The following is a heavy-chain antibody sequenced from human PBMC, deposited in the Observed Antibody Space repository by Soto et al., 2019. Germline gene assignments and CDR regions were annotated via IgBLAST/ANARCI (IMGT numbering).Heavy chain of an antibody. D-gene: IGHD3-10*01. CDR1: GYTFTSYG. J-gene: IGHJ4*02. CDR3: ARVYRITMVQGELSEY. Sequence: QVQLVQSGAEVKKPGDSVKVSCKASGYTFTSYGISWVRQAPGQGLEWMGWISAYNGNTNYAQKLQGRVTMTTDTSTSTAYMELRSLRSDDTAVYYCARVYRITMVQGELSEYWGQGTLVTVSS. CDR2: ISAYNGNT. V-gene: IGHV1-18*01.